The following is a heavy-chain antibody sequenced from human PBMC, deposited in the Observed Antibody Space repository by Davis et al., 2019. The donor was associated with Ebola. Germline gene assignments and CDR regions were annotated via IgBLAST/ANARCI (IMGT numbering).Heavy chain of an antibody. CDR1: GGSFSGYY. J-gene: IGHJ4*02. CDR2: ISYSGNT. V-gene: IGHV4-30-4*08. D-gene: IGHD3-10*01. CDR3: ATGAYYGSGYYFDY. Sequence: MPSETLSPTCAVYGGSFSGYYWSWIRQTPGKGLEWIGYISYSGNTYYNPSLKSRVTISVDTSENHFSLKLSSVTAADTAVYYCATGAYYGSGYYFDYWGQGTLVTVSS.